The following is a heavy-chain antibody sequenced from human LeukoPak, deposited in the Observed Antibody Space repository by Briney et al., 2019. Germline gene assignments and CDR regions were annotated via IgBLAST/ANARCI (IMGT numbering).Heavy chain of an antibody. CDR1: GGTFSSYA. CDR3: ARDCCGYSYGPLDY. V-gene: IGHV1-69*01. Sequence: SVKVSCKASGGTFSSYAISWVRQAPGQGLEWMGGIIPIFGTANYAQKYQGRVTITADESTSTAYMELSSLRSEDTAVYYCARDCCGYSYGPLDYWGQGTLVTVSS. D-gene: IGHD5-18*01. CDR2: IIPIFGTA. J-gene: IGHJ4*02.